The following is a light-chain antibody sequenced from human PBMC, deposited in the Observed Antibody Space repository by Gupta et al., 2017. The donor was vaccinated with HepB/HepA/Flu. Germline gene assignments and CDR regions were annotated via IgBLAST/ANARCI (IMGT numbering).Light chain of an antibody. V-gene: IGKV3-20*01. J-gene: IGKJ1*01. Sequence: EIVLTQSPGTLSLSPWERATLSCRASQSVSSSYLAWYQQKPGQAPRLLIYGASSRATGIPDRFSSSGSGTDFTLTISRLEPEDFAVYYCQQYGSSPRTFGQGTKVEIK. CDR1: QSVSSSY. CDR3: QQYGSSPRT. CDR2: GAS.